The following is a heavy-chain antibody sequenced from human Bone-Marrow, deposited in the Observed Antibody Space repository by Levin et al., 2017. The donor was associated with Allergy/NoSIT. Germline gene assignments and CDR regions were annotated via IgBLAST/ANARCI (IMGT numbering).Heavy chain of an antibody. CDR3: ARVRGDGDYICDD. V-gene: IGHV3-33*01. CDR2: IWNDGSNK. Sequence: GGSLRLSCAASGFTFSNYGMHWVRQAPGKGLEWVAVIWNDGSNKYYADSVKGRFTISRDNSKNTLHLQMTSRGAEKTAVYYCARVRGDGDYICDDWGQGTLVTVSS. D-gene: IGHD4-17*01. J-gene: IGHJ4*02. CDR1: GFTFSNYG.